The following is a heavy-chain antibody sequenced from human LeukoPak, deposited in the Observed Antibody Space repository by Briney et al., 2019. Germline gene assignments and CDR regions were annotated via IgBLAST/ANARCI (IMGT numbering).Heavy chain of an antibody. V-gene: IGHV1-69*05. D-gene: IGHD2-2*01. CDR3: ARYCSSTSCYFKYAFDI. CDR2: IIPIFGTA. CDR1: GGTFSSYA. Sequence: SVKVSCKASGGTFSSYAISWVRQAPGQGLEWMGGIIPIFGTANYAQKFQGRVTITTDESTSTAYMELSSLRSEDTAVYYCARYCSSTSCYFKYAFDIWGQGTMVTVSS. J-gene: IGHJ3*02.